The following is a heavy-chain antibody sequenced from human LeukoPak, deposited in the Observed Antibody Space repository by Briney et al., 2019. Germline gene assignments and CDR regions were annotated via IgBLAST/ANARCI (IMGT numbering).Heavy chain of an antibody. D-gene: IGHD6-19*01. CDR2: TYYRSKWYN. CDR3: ARDHGSGWYSYLDD. Sequence: SRTLSLTCAISGDSVSSNNAAWNWIRQSPSRGLEWLGRTYYRSKWYNDYAVSVKSRITINPATSKNQFSLQLNSVTPEDTAVYYCARDHGSGWYSYLDDWGQGTLVTVSS. V-gene: IGHV6-1*01. J-gene: IGHJ4*02. CDR1: GDSVSSNNAA.